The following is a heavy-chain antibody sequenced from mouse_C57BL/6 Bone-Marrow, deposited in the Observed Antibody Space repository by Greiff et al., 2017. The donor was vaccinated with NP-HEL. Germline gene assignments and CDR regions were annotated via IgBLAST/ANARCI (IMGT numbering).Heavy chain of an antibody. CDR3: TRCPYYDLYCYFDV. CDR1: GYTFTDYE. CDR2: IDPETGGT. Sequence: QVQLQQSGAELVRPGASVTLSCKASGYTFTDYEMHWVKQTPVHGLEWIGAIDPETGGTAYNQKFKGKAILTADKSSSTAYMELRSLTSEDSAVYYCTRCPYYDLYCYFDVWGTGTTVTVSS. V-gene: IGHV1-15*01. D-gene: IGHD2-10*01. J-gene: IGHJ1*03.